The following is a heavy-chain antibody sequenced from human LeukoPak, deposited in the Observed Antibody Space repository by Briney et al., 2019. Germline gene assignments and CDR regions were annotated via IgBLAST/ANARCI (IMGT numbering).Heavy chain of an antibody. CDR1: RFTFGDYA. J-gene: IGHJ4*02. D-gene: IGHD1-26*01. CDR2: IRSKTSGGTT. V-gene: IGHV3-49*04. Sequence: PGGSLRLSCTASRFTFGDYAMSWVRQAPGKGLDWIGFIRSKTSGGTTEYAASVKGRFTILRDDSKSIAYLQINSLKTEDTAVYYCTRGDGSGSYWGQGTLVTVSS. CDR3: TRGDGSGSY.